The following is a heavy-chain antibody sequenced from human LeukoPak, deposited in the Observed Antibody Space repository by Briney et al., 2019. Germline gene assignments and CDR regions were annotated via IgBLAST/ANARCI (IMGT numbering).Heavy chain of an antibody. V-gene: IGHV4-38-2*02. Sequence: SETLSLTCTVSGYSISSGYYWGWIRQPPGKGLEWIGSIYHSGSTYYNPSLKSRVTISVDRSKNQFSLKLSSVTAADTAVYYCARLKSEWQGDYFDYWGQGTLVTVSS. CDR1: GYSISSGYY. J-gene: IGHJ4*02. CDR3: ARLKSEWQGDYFDY. D-gene: IGHD3-3*01. CDR2: IYHSGST.